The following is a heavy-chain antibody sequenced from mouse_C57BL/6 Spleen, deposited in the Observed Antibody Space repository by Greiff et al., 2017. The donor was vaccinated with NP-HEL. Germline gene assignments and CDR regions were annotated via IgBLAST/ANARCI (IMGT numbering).Heavy chain of an antibody. CDR1: GYTFTSYW. V-gene: IGHV1-55*01. CDR3: ARKKVYYGSSGFDY. Sequence: QVQLQQPGAELVKPGASVKMSCKASGYTFTSYWITWVKQRPGQGLEWIGDIYPGSGSTNYNEKFKSKATLTVDTSSSTAYMQLSSLTSEDSAVYYCARKKVYYGSSGFDYWGQGTTLTVSS. D-gene: IGHD1-1*01. J-gene: IGHJ2*01. CDR2: IYPGSGST.